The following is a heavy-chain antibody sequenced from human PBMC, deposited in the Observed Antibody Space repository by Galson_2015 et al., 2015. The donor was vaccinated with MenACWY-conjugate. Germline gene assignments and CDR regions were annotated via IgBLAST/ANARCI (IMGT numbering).Heavy chain of an antibody. Sequence: SLRLSCAASGFTFSTYWMHWVRQAPGKGLVWVSRINSDGRSTSYADSVKGRFTISRDNAKNTLYLQMNSLRAEDTAVYYCDRLGGNYRTTSHLDYLGQGTLVTLSS. V-gene: IGHV3-74*01. CDR3: DRLGGNYRTTSHLDY. J-gene: IGHJ4*02. D-gene: IGHD1-26*01. CDR2: INSDGRST. CDR1: GFTFSTYW.